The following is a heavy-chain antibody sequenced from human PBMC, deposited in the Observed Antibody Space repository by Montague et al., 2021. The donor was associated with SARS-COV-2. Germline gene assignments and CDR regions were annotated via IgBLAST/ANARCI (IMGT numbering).Heavy chain of an antibody. D-gene: IGHD4-11*01. V-gene: IGHV4-39*01. CDR3: VRVTHPRSAWPYYMDV. Sequence: SETLSLTCTVSGDSISSISYYWGWIRQPPGKGLEWIGSINNRGNTYNNPSLRSRVSISVDTSKNQFSLNVRSVTAADTGLFYCVRVTHPRSAWPYYMDVWGKGTTVTV. CDR1: GDSISSISYY. CDR2: INNRGNT. J-gene: IGHJ6*03.